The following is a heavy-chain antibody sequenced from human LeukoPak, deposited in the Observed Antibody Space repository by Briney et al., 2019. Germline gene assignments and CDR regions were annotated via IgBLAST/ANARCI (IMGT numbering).Heavy chain of an antibody. V-gene: IGHV4-59*01. D-gene: IGHD2-15*01. Sequence: SETLSLTCTVSGGSISSYYWSWIRQPPGKGLEWIGYIYYSGSTNYNPYLKSRVTISVDTSKNQFSLKLSSVTAADTAVYYCARVVAVAATLIFDYWGQGTLVTVSS. CDR3: ARVVAVAATLIFDY. CDR1: GGSISSYY. CDR2: IYYSGST. J-gene: IGHJ4*02.